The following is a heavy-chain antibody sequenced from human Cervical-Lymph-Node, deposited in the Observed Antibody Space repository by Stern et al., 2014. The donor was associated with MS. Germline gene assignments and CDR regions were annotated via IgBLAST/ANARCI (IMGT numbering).Heavy chain of an antibody. V-gene: IGHV3-49*03. CDR2: IRSEIYGGTT. D-gene: IGHD1-26*01. J-gene: IGHJ5*02. CDR3: TVGVWNL. CDR1: GLTFRKYG. Sequence: EDQLVESGGGLVQPGRSLRLSCTTSGLTFRKYGMNWFRQTPGKGLQWVGFIRSEIYGGTTEYAAFVKDRLIISRDDSKNITYLQMNSLKNEDTAVYYCTVGVWNLWGQGTLVTVSS.